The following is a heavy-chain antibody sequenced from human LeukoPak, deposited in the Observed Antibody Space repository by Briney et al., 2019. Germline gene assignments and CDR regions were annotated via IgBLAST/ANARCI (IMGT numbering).Heavy chain of an antibody. D-gene: IGHD1-1*01. J-gene: IGHJ4*02. V-gene: IGHV1-18*03. CDR3: ATDLRGNVHFDY. CDR1: GYTFSIYG. Sequence: AAVKVSCKASGYTFSIYGINWVRQAPGQGLEWMGRITTYNGKTHYAQKFQGRVTMTTDTSTNTAFMELRSLRSDDVALYYCATDLRGNVHFDYWGQGTLVTVSS. CDR2: ITTYNGKT.